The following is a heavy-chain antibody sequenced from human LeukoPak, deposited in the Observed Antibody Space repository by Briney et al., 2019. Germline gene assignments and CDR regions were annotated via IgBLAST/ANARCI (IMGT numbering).Heavy chain of an antibody. D-gene: IGHD3-22*01. CDR2: IYYSGST. J-gene: IGHJ4*02. Sequence: PSETLSLTCTVSGGSISSYYWSWIRQPPGKGLEWIGYIYYSGSTNYNPSLKSRVTISVDTSKNQFSLKLSSVTAADTAVYYCARAAYSWFAGGYYRGYFDYWGQGTLVTVSS. V-gene: IGHV4-59*01. CDR1: GGSISSYY. CDR3: ARAAYSWFAGGYYRGYFDY.